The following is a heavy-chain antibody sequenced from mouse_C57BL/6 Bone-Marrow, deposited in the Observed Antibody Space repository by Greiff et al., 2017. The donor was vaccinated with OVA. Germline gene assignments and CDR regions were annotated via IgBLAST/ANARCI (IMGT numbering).Heavy chain of an antibody. V-gene: IGHV1-55*01. CDR2: IYPGSGST. CDR3: ASSYYSGSSYAY. J-gene: IGHJ2*01. D-gene: IGHD1-1*01. Sequence: VQLQQSGAELVKPGASVKMSCKASGYTFTSYWITWVKQRPGQGLEWIGDIYPGSGSTNYNEKFKSKATLTVDTSSSTAYMQLSSLTSEDSAVYYCASSYYSGSSYAYWGQGPTLTVSS. CDR1: GYTFTSYW.